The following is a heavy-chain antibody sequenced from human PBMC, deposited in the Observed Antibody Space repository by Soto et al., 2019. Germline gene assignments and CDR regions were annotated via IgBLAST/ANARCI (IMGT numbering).Heavy chain of an antibody. J-gene: IGHJ1*01. D-gene: IGHD2-15*01. V-gene: IGHV3-48*01. CDR3: ARDRVICSGGSCYSEYFQH. CDR2: ISSSSSTI. Sequence: EVQLVESGGGLVQPGGSLRLSCAASGFTFSSYSMNWVRQAPGKGLEWVSYISSSSSTIYYADSVKGRFTISRDNAKNSLYLQMNSLRAEDTAVYYCARDRVICSGGSCYSEYFQHWGQGTQVTVSS. CDR1: GFTFSSYS.